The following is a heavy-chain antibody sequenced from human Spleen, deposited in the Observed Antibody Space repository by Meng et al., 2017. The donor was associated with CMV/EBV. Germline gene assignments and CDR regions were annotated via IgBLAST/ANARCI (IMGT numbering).Heavy chain of an antibody. J-gene: IGHJ4*02. D-gene: IGHD6-13*01. Sequence: QAPLQESGPGLVKPSGTLSLTCAVSGGSISSSNWWSWVRQPPGKGLEWIGEIYHSGSTNYNPSLKSRVTMSVDTSKNQFSLKLSSVTAADTAVYYCARGAYSSSWTFDYWGQGTLVTVSS. V-gene: IGHV4-4*02. CDR2: IYHSGST. CDR1: GGSISSSNW. CDR3: ARGAYSSSWTFDY.